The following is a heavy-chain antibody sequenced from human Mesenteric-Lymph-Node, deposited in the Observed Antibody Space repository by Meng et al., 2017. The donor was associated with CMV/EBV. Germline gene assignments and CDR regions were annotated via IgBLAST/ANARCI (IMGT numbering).Heavy chain of an antibody. CDR3: ARGYQYYDLDP. CDR1: GGSVSSGSYY. V-gene: IGHV4-61*01. J-gene: IGHJ5*02. CDR2: IYYSGST. Sequence: SETLSLTCTVSGGSVSSGSYYWSWIRQPPGKGLEWIGYIYYSGSTNYNPSLKSRVTISLDTPKNQLHLKLSSVTAADTAVYYCARGYQYYDLDPWGQGTLVTVSS. D-gene: IGHD3-3*01.